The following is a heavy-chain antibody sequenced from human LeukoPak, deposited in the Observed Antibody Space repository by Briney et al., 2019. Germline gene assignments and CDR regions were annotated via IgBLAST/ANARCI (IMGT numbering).Heavy chain of an antibody. CDR2: INHSGST. D-gene: IGHD5-18*01. Sequence: SETLSLTCAVYGGSFSGYYWSWIRQPPGKGLEWIGEINHSGSTNYNPSLKSRVTISVDTSKNQFSLKLSSVTAADTAVYYCARGKGLEEYSYGYSAWDRPAEALFDYWGQGTLVTVSS. J-gene: IGHJ4*02. CDR3: ARGKGLEEYSYGYSAWDRPAEALFDY. V-gene: IGHV4-34*01. CDR1: GGSFSGYY.